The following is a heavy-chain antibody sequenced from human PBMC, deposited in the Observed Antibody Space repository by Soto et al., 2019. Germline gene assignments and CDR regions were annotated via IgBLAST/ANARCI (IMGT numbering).Heavy chain of an antibody. D-gene: IGHD1-26*01. J-gene: IGHJ4*02. V-gene: IGHV3-30*18. CDR1: GFTFSSYG. CDR3: AKGIRSGSWPFDY. CDR2: ISYDGSNK. Sequence: GGSLRLSCAASGFTFSSYGMHWVRQAPGKGLEWVAVISYDGSNKYYADSVKGRFTISRDNSKNTLYLQMNSLRAEDTAVYYCAKGIRSGSWPFDYWGQGTLVTVSS.